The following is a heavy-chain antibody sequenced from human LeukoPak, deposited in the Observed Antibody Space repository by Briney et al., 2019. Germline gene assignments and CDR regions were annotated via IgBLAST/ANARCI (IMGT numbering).Heavy chain of an antibody. CDR2: ISYDGSNK. Sequence: GRSLRLSCAASGFTFSSYAMHWVRQAPGKGLEWVAVISYDGSNKYYADSVKGRFTISRDNSKNTLYLQMNSLRAEDTAVYYCARATTVTKVHWYFDLWGRGTLVTVSS. CDR1: GFTFSSYA. CDR3: ARATTVTKVHWYFDL. J-gene: IGHJ2*01. V-gene: IGHV3-30-3*01. D-gene: IGHD4-17*01.